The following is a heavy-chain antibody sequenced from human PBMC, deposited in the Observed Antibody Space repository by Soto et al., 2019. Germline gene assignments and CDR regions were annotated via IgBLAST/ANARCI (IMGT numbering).Heavy chain of an antibody. CDR1: GGSVSRVSYY. J-gene: IGHJ4*02. V-gene: IGHV4-61*01. D-gene: IGHD6-13*01. CDR2: VYYSGST. Sequence: LSLTCNVSGGSVSRVSYYWSWIRQSPGKGLEWIGYVYYSGSTNYDPSLKSRVTISEDTSKNQFSLKLLSVTTADTAVYFCAAGEASSRNLAPYYLDFWGQGTLVTVSS. CDR3: AAGEASSRNLAPYYLDF.